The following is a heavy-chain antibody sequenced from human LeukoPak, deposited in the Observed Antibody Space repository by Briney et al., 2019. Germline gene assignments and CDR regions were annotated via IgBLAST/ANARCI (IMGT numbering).Heavy chain of an antibody. CDR2: FDPEDGET. CDR3: ATYDIAVAGTGFDC. J-gene: IGHJ4*02. D-gene: IGHD6-19*01. Sequence: ASVKVSCKVSGYTLTELSMHWVRQAPGKGLEWMGGFDPEDGETIYAQKFQGRVTMTEDTSTDTAYMELSSLRSEDTAVYYCATYDIAVAGTGFDCWGQGTLVTVSS. V-gene: IGHV1-24*01. CDR1: GYTLTELS.